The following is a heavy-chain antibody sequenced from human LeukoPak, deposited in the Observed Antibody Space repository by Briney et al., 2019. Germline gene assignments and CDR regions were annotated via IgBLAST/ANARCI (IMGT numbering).Heavy chain of an antibody. CDR1: GVSYASFSSYY. D-gene: IGHD3-16*01. CDR3: ARDLDLDY. V-gene: IGHV4-4*07. Sequence: PSETLSLTCTVSGVSYASFSSYYWNWIRQPAGKGLEWIGRIYTTGITNYNPSFKSRVTLSVDRSRKQFSLKLTSVTAADTAVYYCARDLDLDYWGQGTPVTVSS. CDR2: IYTTGIT. J-gene: IGHJ4*02.